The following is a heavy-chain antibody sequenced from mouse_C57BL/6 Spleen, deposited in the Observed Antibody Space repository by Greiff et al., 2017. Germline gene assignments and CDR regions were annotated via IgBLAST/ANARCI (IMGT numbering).Heavy chain of an antibody. Sequence: QVQLQQPGAELVRPGSSVKLSCKASGYTFTSYWMHWVKQRPIQGLEWIGNIDPSDSDTHYNQKFKDKATLTVDKSSSTAYMQLSSLTSEDSAVYYYAREDSSGHYYAMDYWGQGTSVTVSS. J-gene: IGHJ4*01. CDR1: GYTFTSYW. V-gene: IGHV1-52*01. D-gene: IGHD3-2*02. CDR2: IDPSDSDT. CDR3: AREDSSGHYYAMDY.